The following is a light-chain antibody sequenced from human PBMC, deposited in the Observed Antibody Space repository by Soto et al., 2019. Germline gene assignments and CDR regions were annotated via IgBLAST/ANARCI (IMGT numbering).Light chain of an antibody. V-gene: IGLV2-14*01. J-gene: IGLJ1*01. CDR1: SSDVGAYDA. CDR2: KVS. CDR3: TSSTSDSLYV. Sequence: QSVLAQPASVSGSPGQSITISCTGTSSDVGAYDAVSWYQQYPGKVPKLLINKVSNRPSGVSNRFSGSKSGNTASLTISGLLAEDEADYFCTSSTSDSLYVFGTGTKVT.